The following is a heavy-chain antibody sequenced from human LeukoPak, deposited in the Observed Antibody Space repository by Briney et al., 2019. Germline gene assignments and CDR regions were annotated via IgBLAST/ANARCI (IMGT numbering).Heavy chain of an antibody. CDR2: FFATGSP. D-gene: IGHD1-26*01. J-gene: IGHJ6*03. Sequence: SETLSLTCTVSGGSINSGNYYWTWIRQPAGKGLEWIGRFFATGSPSSSHNPSLSGRASISVDTSKNQFSLELNSVTAADSAVYFCARGIVSPRFYDYMDVWGKGTTVTVSS. V-gene: IGHV4-61*02. CDR3: ARGIVSPRFYDYMDV. CDR1: GGSINSGNYY.